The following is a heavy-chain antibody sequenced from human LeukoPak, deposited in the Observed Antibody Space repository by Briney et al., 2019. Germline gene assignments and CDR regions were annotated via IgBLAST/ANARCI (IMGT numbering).Heavy chain of an antibody. CDR2: INHRGRT. J-gene: IGHJ6*03. Sequence: PSETRSLTVAVQGGCFSGYYWSWIRQPPGKGREGSGAINHRGRTNHNPSLKNPVTISVATAKNQFSLKLSSVTAADTAVYCCARVLKPGYCSGGSCYGRYYYYYYMDVWGKGTTVTVSS. CDR1: GGCFSGYY. D-gene: IGHD2-15*01. V-gene: IGHV4-34*01. CDR3: ARVLKPGYCSGGSCYGRYYYYYYMDV.